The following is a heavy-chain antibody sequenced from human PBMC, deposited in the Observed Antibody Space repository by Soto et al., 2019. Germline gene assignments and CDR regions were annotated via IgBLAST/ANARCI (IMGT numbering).Heavy chain of an antibody. J-gene: IGHJ4*02. Sequence: LSLSCSSSGFTFSGYAMHWVRQAPGKGLEYVSAISSNGGSTYYADSLKGRFTISRDNSKNTLYLQMSSLRAEDTAVYYCTRGYSYGYHYFDYWGQGTMVTVSS. V-gene: IGHV3-64D*06. CDR1: GFTFSGYA. CDR2: ISSNGGST. CDR3: TRGYSYGYHYFDY. D-gene: IGHD5-18*01.